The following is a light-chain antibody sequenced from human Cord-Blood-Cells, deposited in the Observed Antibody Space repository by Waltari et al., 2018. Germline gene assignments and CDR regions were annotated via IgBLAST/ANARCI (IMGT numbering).Light chain of an antibody. CDR1: QSVSSSY. J-gene: IGKJ4*01. CDR3: QQYGSSPRT. CDR2: GAS. Sequence: EIVLTQSPGTLSLSPGERATLFCRASQSVSSSYLAWYQQKPGQAPRLLIYGASNRATGIPDRFSGSGSGTDFTLTISRLEPEDFAVYYCQQYGSSPRTFGGGTKVEIK. V-gene: IGKV3-20*01.